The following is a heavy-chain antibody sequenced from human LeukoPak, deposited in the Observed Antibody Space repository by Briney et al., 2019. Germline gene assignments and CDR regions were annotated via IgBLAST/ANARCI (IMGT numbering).Heavy chain of an antibody. CDR1: GCSISRYY. CDR2: IYYSGST. J-gene: IGHJ5*02. Sequence: WETLSVTCTVSGCSISRYYWSWIRQPPGEGLEGIGYIYYSGSTNYNPSLKSRVTTSVDTPKQQLSLKLSSVTAAATAVYYCARVWNWFDPWGQGTLVTVSS. V-gene: IGHV4-59*01. D-gene: IGHD2-21*01. CDR3: ARVWNWFDP.